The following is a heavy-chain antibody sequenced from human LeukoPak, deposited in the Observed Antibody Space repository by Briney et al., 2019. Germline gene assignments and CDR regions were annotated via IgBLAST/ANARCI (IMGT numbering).Heavy chain of an antibody. CDR3: ARDAGIAVAGPLGLDY. CDR2: ISAYNGNT. CDR1: GYPFTSYG. D-gene: IGHD6-19*01. J-gene: IGHJ4*02. Sequence: ASVKVSCKASGYPFTSYGISWVRQAPGQGLEWMGWISAYNGNTNYAQKLQGRVTMTTDTSTSTAYMELRSLRSDDTAVYYCARDAGIAVAGPLGLDYWGQGTLVTVSS. V-gene: IGHV1-18*01.